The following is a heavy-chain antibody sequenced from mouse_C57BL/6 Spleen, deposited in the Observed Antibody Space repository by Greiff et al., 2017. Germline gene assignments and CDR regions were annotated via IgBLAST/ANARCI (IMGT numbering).Heavy chain of an antibody. Sequence: EVKLMESGGDLVKPGGSLKLSCAASGFTFSSYGMSWVRQTPDKRLEWVATISSGGSYTYYPDSVKGRFTISRDTAKNTLYLQMSSLKSEDTAMYYCARVITTVVVHWYFDVWGTGTTVTVSS. V-gene: IGHV5-6*01. CDR3: ARVITTVVVHWYFDV. CDR2: ISSGGSYT. J-gene: IGHJ1*03. D-gene: IGHD1-1*01. CDR1: GFTFSSYG.